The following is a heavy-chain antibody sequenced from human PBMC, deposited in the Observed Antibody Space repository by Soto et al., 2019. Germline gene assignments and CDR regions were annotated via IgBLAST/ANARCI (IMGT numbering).Heavy chain of an antibody. Sequence: QGQLVQSGGEVKKSGASVKVSCKASGYTFSRYGISWVRQAPGQGLEWMGWISGYNGDTNYAQKFQGRDTMTIDTSKTTAYMDLMSLTSDATAVYYCAKNGHPPYYYYGFDVWGQGTTVTVSS. D-gene: IGHD2-8*01. J-gene: IGHJ6*02. CDR3: AKNGHPPYYYYGFDV. CDR1: GYTFSRYG. V-gene: IGHV1-18*01. CDR2: ISGYNGDT.